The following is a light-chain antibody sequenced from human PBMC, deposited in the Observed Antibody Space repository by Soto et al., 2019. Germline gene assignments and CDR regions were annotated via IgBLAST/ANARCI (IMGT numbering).Light chain of an antibody. CDR2: STS. CDR3: HQSGISPLT. J-gene: IGKJ3*01. V-gene: IGKV3-20*01. CDR1: QSLHSNF. Sequence: EIVLTQFPGTLSLSPGERATLSCRASQSLHSNFLVWYQQKPGQAPRLLISSTSRRATGIPDRFSGSGSGTDFTLTISRLDPEDFEVYYCHQSGISPLTFGPGTRVDVK.